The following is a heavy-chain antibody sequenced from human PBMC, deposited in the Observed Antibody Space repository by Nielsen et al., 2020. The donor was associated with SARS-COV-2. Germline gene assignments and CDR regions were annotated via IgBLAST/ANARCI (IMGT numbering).Heavy chain of an antibody. D-gene: IGHD2-2*01. CDR1: GFTFSDYY. J-gene: IGHJ6*02. CDR3: ASGGMECSSTSCPPIYYYYGMDV. CDR2: ISSSGSTI. Sequence: GESLKISCAASGFTFSDYYMSWIRQAPGKGLEWVSYISSSGSTIYYADSVKGRFTISRDNAKNSLYLQMNSLRAEDTAVYYCASGGMECSSTSCPPIYYYYGMDVWGQGTTVTVSS. V-gene: IGHV3-11*01.